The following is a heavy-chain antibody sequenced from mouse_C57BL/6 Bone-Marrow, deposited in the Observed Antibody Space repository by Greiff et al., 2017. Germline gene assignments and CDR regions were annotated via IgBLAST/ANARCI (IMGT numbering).Heavy chain of an antibody. CDR3: ARQPPYYYGSSYLAWFAY. D-gene: IGHD1-1*01. Sequence: EVQLQQSGGDLVKPGGSLKLSCAASGFTFSSYGMSWVRQTPDKRLEWVATISSGGSYTYYPDSVKGRFTISRDNAKNTLYLQMSSLKSEDTAMYYCARQPPYYYGSSYLAWFAYWGQGTLVTVSA. CDR2: ISSGGSYT. V-gene: IGHV5-6*01. CDR1: GFTFSSYG. J-gene: IGHJ3*01.